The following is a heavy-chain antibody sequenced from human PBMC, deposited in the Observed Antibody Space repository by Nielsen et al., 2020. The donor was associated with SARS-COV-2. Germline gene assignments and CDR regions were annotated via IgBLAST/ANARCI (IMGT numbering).Heavy chain of an antibody. D-gene: IGHD3/OR15-3a*01. CDR3: ARGSYDFRFNWYFDL. V-gene: IGHV4-31*03. CDR2: IYYSGST. J-gene: IGHJ2*01. CDR1: GGSISSGGYY. Sequence: SETLSLTCTVSGGSISSGGYYWSWIRQHPGKGLEWIGYIYYSGSTYYNPSLKSRVTISVDTSKNQFSLKLTSVTAADTAMYYCARGSYDFRFNWYFDLWGRGTRVAVSS.